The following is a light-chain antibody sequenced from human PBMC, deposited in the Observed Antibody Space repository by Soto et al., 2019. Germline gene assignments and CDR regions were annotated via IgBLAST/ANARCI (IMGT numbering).Light chain of an antibody. Sequence: SVLTQRPSVSGAPGQRVTISCTGSSSNIGAGYDVHWYQQVPGTAPKLLIYGNINRPSGVPDRFSGSKSGTSASLAITGLQADDEADYYCQSYDSSLTVVFGGGTKLTVL. CDR1: SSNIGAGYD. V-gene: IGLV1-40*01. CDR2: GNI. J-gene: IGLJ2*01. CDR3: QSYDSSLTVV.